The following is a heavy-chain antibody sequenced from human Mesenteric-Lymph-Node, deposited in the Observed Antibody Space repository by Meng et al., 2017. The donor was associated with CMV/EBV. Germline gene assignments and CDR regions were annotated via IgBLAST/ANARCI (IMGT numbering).Heavy chain of an antibody. CDR3: ARESQYDFWSGYGY. V-gene: IGHV3-11*01. J-gene: IGHJ4*02. Sequence: LSLTCAASGFTFSDYYMSWIRQAPGKGLEWVSYISGTGSTIYYADSMKGRFTISRDNAENSLYLQMNSLRAEDTAVYYCARESQYDFWSGYGYWGQGTLVTVSS. CDR2: ISGTGSTI. D-gene: IGHD3-3*01. CDR1: GFTFSDYY.